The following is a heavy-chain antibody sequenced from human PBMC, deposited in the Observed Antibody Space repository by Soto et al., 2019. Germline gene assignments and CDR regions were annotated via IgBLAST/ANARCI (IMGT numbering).Heavy chain of an antibody. CDR3: ARSYSYGFGY. CDR2: IGTGTRTR. V-gene: IGHV3-48*01. J-gene: IGHJ4*02. Sequence: GGSPRLSCAASGFVLSSYSMSWVRQAPGKGLEWVSYIGTGTRTRYYADSVKGRFTISRDNGKNSLFLQMNSLRAEDTALYYCARSYSYGFGYWGQGTLVT. CDR1: GFVLSSYS. D-gene: IGHD5-18*01.